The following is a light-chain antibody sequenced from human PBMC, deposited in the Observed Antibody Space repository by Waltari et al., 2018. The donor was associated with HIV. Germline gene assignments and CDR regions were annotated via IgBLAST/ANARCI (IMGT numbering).Light chain of an antibody. CDR3: QQYYDVPVT. J-gene: IGKJ3*01. CDR2: DGS. Sequence: DIQMTQSPSSLSASVGDRVTSTCQASKDISSYLNWYKQKPGKAPKLLIYDGSDFETVVPSRFRGSGSWTDFTFTISSLQPADIATYYCQQYYDVPVTFGPGTKVEI. V-gene: IGKV1-33*01. CDR1: KDISSY.